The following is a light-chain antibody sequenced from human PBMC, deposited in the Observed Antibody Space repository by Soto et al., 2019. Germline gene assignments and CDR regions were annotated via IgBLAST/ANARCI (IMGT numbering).Light chain of an antibody. CDR1: SSDVGGYNY. CDR3: SSYTISSTLV. J-gene: IGLJ2*01. Sequence: QSVLTQPPSASGSPGQSVTISCTGTSSDVGGYNYVSWYQQHPGKAPKLMIYDVNNRPSGVPNRFSGSKSGNTASLTISGLQAEDEADYYCSSYTISSTLVFGGGTKVTVL. CDR2: DVN. V-gene: IGLV2-14*01.